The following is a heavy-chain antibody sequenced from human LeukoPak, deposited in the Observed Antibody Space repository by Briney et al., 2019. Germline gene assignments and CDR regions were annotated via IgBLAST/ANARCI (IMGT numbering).Heavy chain of an antibody. V-gene: IGHV3-7*01. CDR2: INQAGSDT. Sequence: QAGGSLRLSCAASGFTFSNYWMSWVRQAPGKGLEWAAHINQAGSDTYYVDSVRGRFTVSRDNAKNSLYLQMNRLRAEDTAVYYCATHPGDYWFGYLQLWGQGTLVTASS. CDR3: ATHPGDYWFGYLQL. J-gene: IGHJ4*02. D-gene: IGHD3-10*01. CDR1: GFTFSNYW.